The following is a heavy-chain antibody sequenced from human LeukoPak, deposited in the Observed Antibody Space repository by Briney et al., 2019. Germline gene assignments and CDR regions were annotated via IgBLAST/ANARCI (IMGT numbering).Heavy chain of an antibody. D-gene: IGHD1-26*01. CDR1: GYTFTGYY. V-gene: IGHV1-2*02. Sequence: GASVKVSCKASGYTFTGYYMHWVRRAPGQGLEWMGWINPNSGGTNYAQKFQGRVTMTRDTSISTAYMELSRLRSDDTAVYYCARDAALIVGATTLNWFDPWGQGTLVTVSS. CDR3: ARDAALIVGATTLNWFDP. CDR2: INPNSGGT. J-gene: IGHJ5*02.